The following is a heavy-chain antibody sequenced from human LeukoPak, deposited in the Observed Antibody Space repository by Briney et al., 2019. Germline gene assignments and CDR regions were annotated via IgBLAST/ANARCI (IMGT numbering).Heavy chain of an antibody. D-gene: IGHD2/OR15-2a*01. J-gene: IGHJ5*02. CDR2: INAGNGST. V-gene: IGHV1-3*01. CDR1: GYTFTSYA. CDR3: ARDLFLPNWFDP. Sequence: ASVKVSCKASGYTFTSYAVHWVRQAPGQRLEWMGWINAGNGSTKYSQKFQGRVTITRDTSASTAYMELSSLRSEDTAVYYCARDLFLPNWFDPWGQGTLVTVSS.